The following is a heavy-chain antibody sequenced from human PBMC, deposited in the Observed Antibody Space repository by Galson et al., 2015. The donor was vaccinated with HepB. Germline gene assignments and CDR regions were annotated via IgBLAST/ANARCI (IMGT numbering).Heavy chain of an antibody. CDR1: GYTFTSYT. Sequence: SVKVSCKASGYTFTSYTISWVRQAPGQGLEWMGWISAYNGNTNYTQKLQGRVSMTTDTSTNTAYMELRSLRSDDTAVYYCARGETTVTPPYYFDYWGQGTLVTVSS. J-gene: IGHJ4*02. CDR2: ISAYNGNT. D-gene: IGHD4-17*01. V-gene: IGHV1-18*01. CDR3: ARGETTVTPPYYFDY.